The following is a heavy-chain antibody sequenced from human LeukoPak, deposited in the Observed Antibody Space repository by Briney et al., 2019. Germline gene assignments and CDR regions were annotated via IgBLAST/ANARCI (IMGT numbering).Heavy chain of an antibody. CDR3: AELGITMIGGV. Sequence: GGSLRLSCAASGFTFSSYAMHWVRQAPGKGLEYVSAISSNGGSTYYANSVKGRSTISRDNAKNSLCLQMNSLRAEDTAVYYCAELGITMIGGVWGKGTTVTISS. J-gene: IGHJ6*04. D-gene: IGHD3-10*02. CDR2: ISSNGGST. CDR1: GFTFSSYA. V-gene: IGHV3-64*01.